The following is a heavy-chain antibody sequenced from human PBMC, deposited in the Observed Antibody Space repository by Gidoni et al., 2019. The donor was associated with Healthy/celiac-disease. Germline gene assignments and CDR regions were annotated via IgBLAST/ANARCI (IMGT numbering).Heavy chain of an antibody. V-gene: IGHV4-34*01. CDR3: ARGLSYDFWSGSSPYNWFDP. D-gene: IGHD3-3*01. CDR2: INNSGST. CDR1: GGSFSGYY. J-gene: IGHJ5*02. Sequence: QVQLQQWGAGLLKPSATLSLTCAVYGGSFSGYYWSWIRQPPGKGLEWFGEINNSGSTNYNPSLKSRVTISVDTSKNQFSLKLSSVTAADTAVYYCARGLSYDFWSGSSPYNWFDPWGQGTLVTVSS.